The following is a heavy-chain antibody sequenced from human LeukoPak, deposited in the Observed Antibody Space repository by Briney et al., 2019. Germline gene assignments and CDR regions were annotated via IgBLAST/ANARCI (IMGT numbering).Heavy chain of an antibody. CDR2: IRSKANSYAT. Sequence: PGGSLSLSCAASGFTFSGSAMHWVRQASGKGLEWVGRIRSKANSYATAYAASVKGRFTISRDDSKNTAYLQMNSLKTEDTAVYYCTSNDFWSGSYYMDVWGKGTTVTVSS. V-gene: IGHV3-73*01. D-gene: IGHD3-3*01. J-gene: IGHJ6*03. CDR1: GFTFSGSA. CDR3: TSNDFWSGSYYMDV.